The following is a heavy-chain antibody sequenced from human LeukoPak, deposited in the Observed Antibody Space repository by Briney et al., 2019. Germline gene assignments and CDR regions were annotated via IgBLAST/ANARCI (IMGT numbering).Heavy chain of an antibody. CDR3: ARERIFDWLLATPNWFDP. Sequence: GGSLRLSCAASGFTFSDYYMSWIRQAPGKGLEWVSYISSSGSTIYYADSVKGRFTISRDNAKNSLYLQMNSLRVEDTAVYYCARERIFDWLLATPNWFDPWGQGTLVTVSS. CDR2: ISSSGSTI. D-gene: IGHD3-9*01. V-gene: IGHV3-11*01. J-gene: IGHJ5*02. CDR1: GFTFSDYY.